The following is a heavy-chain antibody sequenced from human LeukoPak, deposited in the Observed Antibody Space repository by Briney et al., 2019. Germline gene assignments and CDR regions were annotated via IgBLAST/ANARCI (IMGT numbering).Heavy chain of an antibody. CDR1: GFTFSSYA. D-gene: IGHD3-10*01. CDR3: ARGFRAGGPENY. Sequence: GGSLRLSCAASGFTFSSYAMSWVRQAPGKGLEWVSAISGSGGSTYYADSVKGRFTISRDNSKNTLYLQMNSLRSEDTAVYYCARGFRAGGPENYWGQGTLVTVSS. J-gene: IGHJ4*02. CDR2: ISGSGGST. V-gene: IGHV3-23*01.